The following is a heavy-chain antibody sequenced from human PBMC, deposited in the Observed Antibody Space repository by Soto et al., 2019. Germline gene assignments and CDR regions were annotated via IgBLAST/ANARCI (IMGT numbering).Heavy chain of an antibody. D-gene: IGHD6-19*01. CDR1: GFTFSSYG. V-gene: IGHV3-30*18. CDR2: ISYDGSNK. J-gene: IGHJ4*02. CDR3: AKGLSSSGWYLDY. Sequence: QVQLVESGGGVVQPGRSPRLSCAASGFTFSSYGMHWVRQAPGKGREWEAVISYDGSNKYDADSVKGRFTISRYNSKNTLYMEMNSLRAEDTAVYYCAKGLSSSGWYLDYWGQGTLVTVSS.